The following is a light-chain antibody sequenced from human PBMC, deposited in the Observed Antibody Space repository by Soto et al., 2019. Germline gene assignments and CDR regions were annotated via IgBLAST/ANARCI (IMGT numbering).Light chain of an antibody. CDR3: SSYTSTSTSV. CDR2: EVS. CDR1: SSDVGGYNY. V-gene: IGLV2-14*01. Sequence: QSALTQPASVSGSPGQSITISCTGTSSDVGGYNYVSWYQQHPGKAPKLMIFEVSNRPSGVSNRFSGSKSGNTASLTISGLQGEDEADYYCSSYTSTSTSVFGTGTKLTVL. J-gene: IGLJ1*01.